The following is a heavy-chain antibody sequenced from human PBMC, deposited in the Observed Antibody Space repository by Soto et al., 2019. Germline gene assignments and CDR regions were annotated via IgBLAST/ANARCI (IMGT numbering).Heavy chain of an antibody. CDR3: ASQYSSSTTDGYYYYGMDV. D-gene: IGHD6-6*01. CDR2: IYYSGST. J-gene: IGHJ6*02. V-gene: IGHV4-61*01. Sequence: QVQLQESGPGLVKPSETLSLTCTVSGGSVSSGSYYWSWIRQPPGKGLEWIGYIYYSGSTNYNPSLTSRVTISVDTSKNQFSLKLSSVTAADTAVYYCASQYSSSTTDGYYYYGMDVWGQGTTVTVSS. CDR1: GGSVSSGSYY.